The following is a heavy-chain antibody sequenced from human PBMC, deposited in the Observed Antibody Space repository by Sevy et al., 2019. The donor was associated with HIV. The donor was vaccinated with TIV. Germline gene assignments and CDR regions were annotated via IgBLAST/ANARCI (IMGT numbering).Heavy chain of an antibody. CDR3: ARRYLPSAPPALDY. Sequence: GGSLRLSCAVSAFPVSSSYMNWVRQAPGKGLEWVSVFYTGSKTDYADSGKGRFTMSRDNSKNTLYLQMNGLRAEDTAVYYCARRYLPSAPPALDYWGQGTLVTVSS. CDR1: AFPVSSSY. CDR2: FYTGSKT. V-gene: IGHV3-53*01. D-gene: IGHD2-2*01. J-gene: IGHJ4*02.